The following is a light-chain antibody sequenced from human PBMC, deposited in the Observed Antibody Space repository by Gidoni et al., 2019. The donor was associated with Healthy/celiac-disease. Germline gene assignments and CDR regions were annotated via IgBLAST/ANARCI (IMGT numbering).Light chain of an antibody. J-gene: IGKJ4*01. CDR1: KGISSY. CDR2: AAS. Sequence: IQLTQSPSLLSASVGDRVTITCRASKGISSYLAWYQQKPGKAPKLLIYAASTLQSGVPSRFSGSGAGTEFTLTISSLHPEDFATYYCQQLNSYPLTFGGGTKVEIK. V-gene: IGKV1-9*01. CDR3: QQLNSYPLT.